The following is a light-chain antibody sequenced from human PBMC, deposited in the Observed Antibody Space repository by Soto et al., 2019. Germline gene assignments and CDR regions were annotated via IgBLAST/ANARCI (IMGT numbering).Light chain of an antibody. CDR1: SSDVGGYNY. CDR2: EVS. J-gene: IGLJ2*01. V-gene: IGLV2-14*01. Sequence: QSVLTQPASVSGSPGQSITISCTGTSSDVGGYNYVSWYQQHPGKAPKLMIYEVSNRPSGVSNRFSGSKSGNTASLTISGLQAEDEADYYCSSYTSSNILEVFGGGTKLTVL. CDR3: SSYTSSNILEV.